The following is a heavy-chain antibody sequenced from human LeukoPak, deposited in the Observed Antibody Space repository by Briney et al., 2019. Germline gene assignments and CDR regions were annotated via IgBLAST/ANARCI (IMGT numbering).Heavy chain of an antibody. CDR3: ARDRYYDSSGYYLPYYYYGMDV. CDR1: GFTVSSNY. D-gene: IGHD3-22*01. J-gene: IGHJ6*02. Sequence: GGSLRLSCAASGFTVSSNYMSWVRQAPGKGLEWVSVIYSGGSTYYADSVKGRFTISRDNSKNTLYLQMNSLRAEDTAVYYCARDRYYDSSGYYLPYYYYGMDVWGQGTTVTVSS. V-gene: IGHV3-53*01. CDR2: IYSGGST.